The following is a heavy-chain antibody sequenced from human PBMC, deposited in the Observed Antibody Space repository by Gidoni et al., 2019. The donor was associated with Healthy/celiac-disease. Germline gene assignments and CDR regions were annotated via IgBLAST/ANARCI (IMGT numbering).Heavy chain of an antibody. V-gene: IGHV3-49*03. D-gene: IGHD6-13*01. Sequence: EVQLVESGGGLVQPGRSLRLSCTASGFTFGDYAMSWFRQAPGKGLEWVGFIRSKAYGGTTEYAASVKGRFTISRDDSKSIAYLQMNSLKTEDTAVYYCTPAPTDSSSWYFYYGMDVWGQGTTVTVSS. J-gene: IGHJ6*02. CDR1: GFTFGDYA. CDR2: IRSKAYGGTT. CDR3: TPAPTDSSSWYFYYGMDV.